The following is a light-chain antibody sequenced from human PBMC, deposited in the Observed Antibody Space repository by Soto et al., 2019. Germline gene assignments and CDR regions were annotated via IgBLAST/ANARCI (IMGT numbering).Light chain of an antibody. Sequence: EIVLTQSPATLSLSPGERATLSCRASQSVSSYLAWYQQKPGQAPRLLIYDASNRATGIPARFSGSGSGTDFTLTISSLEPEDFAVYYCHQRSRTFGPGTKVDIK. CDR2: DAS. J-gene: IGKJ3*01. CDR3: HQRSRT. V-gene: IGKV3-11*01. CDR1: QSVSSY.